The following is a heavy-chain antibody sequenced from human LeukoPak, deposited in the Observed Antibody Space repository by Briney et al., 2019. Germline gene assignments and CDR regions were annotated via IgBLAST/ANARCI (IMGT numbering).Heavy chain of an antibody. D-gene: IGHD2-15*01. Sequence: PSQTLSLTCAISGDTVTSNGDAWNWVRQSPSRGLEWLGRANYRCKCYFDYAHSVKSRITVDPDTSKNQLSLHMHSVTAEDTAVYYCARALSDEKGIVLKYWGQGTLVTVSA. CDR1: GDTVTSNGDA. CDR2: ANYRCKCYF. V-gene: IGHV6-1*01. J-gene: IGHJ4*02. CDR3: ARALSDEKGIVLKY.